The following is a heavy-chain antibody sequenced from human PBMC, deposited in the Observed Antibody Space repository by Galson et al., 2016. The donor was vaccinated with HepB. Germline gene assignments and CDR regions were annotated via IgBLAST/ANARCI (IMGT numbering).Heavy chain of an antibody. D-gene: IGHD1-26*01. CDR3: AKGSILATTTPWTFDY. Sequence: SLRLSCAASGFTFRNYGMTWVRQAPGKGLEVVSSISRSGDSTDYADSVKGRFTISRDNSKNTLSLQMNSLRAEDTAVYYCAKGSILATTTPWTFDYWGQGTLVTVSS. J-gene: IGHJ4*02. CDR2: ISRSGDST. CDR1: GFTFRNYG. V-gene: IGHV3-23*01.